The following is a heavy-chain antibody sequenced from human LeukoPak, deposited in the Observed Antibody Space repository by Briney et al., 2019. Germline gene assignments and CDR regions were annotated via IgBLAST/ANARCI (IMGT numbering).Heavy chain of an antibody. CDR3: ARGSTYYYGSGSYSGNYYYGMDV. CDR2: INHSGST. D-gene: IGHD3-10*01. J-gene: IGHJ6*04. V-gene: IGHV4-34*01. Sequence: SETLSLTCAVYGGSFSGYYWSWIRQPPGKGLEWSGEINHSGSTNYNPSLKSRVTISVDTSKNQFFLKLSSVTAADTAVYYCARGSTYYYGSGSYSGNYYYGMDVWGKGTTVTVSS. CDR1: GGSFSGYY.